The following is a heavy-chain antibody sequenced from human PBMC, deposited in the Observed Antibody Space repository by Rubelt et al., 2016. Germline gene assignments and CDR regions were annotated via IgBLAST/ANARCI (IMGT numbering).Heavy chain of an antibody. D-gene: IGHD2-15*01. V-gene: IGHV3-21*06. J-gene: IGHJ4*02. CDR3: ARVGYCIGGCYPFDL. Sequence: VRQAPGKGLEWVSSISDTSKYIFHADSVGGRFTISRDDPKNSLFLQMNGLRVEDTAIYYCARVGYCIGGCYPFDLWGQGTLVTVSS. CDR2: ISDTSKYI.